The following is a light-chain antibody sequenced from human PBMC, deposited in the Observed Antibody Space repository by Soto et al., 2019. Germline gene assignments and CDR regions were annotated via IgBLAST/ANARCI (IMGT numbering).Light chain of an antibody. Sequence: DIVMTQSPDSLAVSLGERATINCKSSQSILYSSNNKNYLAWYQQKPGQAPRLLIYGASSRATGIPDRFSGSGSGTDFTLTISRLEPEDFAVYYCQQYISSPRTFGQGTKVDIK. CDR1: QSILYSSNNKNY. CDR3: QQYISSPRT. J-gene: IGKJ1*01. CDR2: GAS. V-gene: IGKV4-1*01.